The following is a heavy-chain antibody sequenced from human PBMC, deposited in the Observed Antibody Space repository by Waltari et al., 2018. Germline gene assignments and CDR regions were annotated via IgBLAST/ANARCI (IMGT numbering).Heavy chain of an antibody. CDR1: QFTFTTYE. J-gene: IGHJ4*02. CDR3: ARAAITGTGFDF. Sequence: EMQLVEPGGGLVQPGVSMRLSCAASQFTFTTYEMNWVRQAPGKGLEWISYISSSGTSIYYADSVKGRFTISRDNAQDSLYLQMNSLRAEDTAVYYCARAAITGTGFDFWGQGSLVTVSS. CDR2: ISSSGTSI. V-gene: IGHV3-48*03. D-gene: IGHD1-20*01.